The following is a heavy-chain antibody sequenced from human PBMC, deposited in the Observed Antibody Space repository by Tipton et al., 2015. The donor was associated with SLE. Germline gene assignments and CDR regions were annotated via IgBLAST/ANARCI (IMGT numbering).Heavy chain of an antibody. CDR3: ARLASGYHWD. CDR1: NGSFSGYY. D-gene: IGHD5-12*01. CDR2: ISHSGST. Sequence: TLSLTCAVYNGSFSGYYWSWIRQPPGKGLEWIGEISHSGSTNYDPSLKSRVTISLDTSKNHFSLKLRSVTAADTAVYYCARLASGYHWDWGQGTLVTVSS. J-gene: IGHJ4*02. V-gene: IGHV4-34*01.